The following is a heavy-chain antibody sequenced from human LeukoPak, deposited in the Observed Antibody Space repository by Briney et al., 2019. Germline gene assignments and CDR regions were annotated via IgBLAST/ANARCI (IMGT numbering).Heavy chain of an antibody. Sequence: GGSLRLSCAASGFTFSSYSMNWVRQAPGKGLEWVSSISSSSSYIYYAASVKGRFTISRDTSKKILYLQMDSLRPEDTAVYYCAKPLGGSYLFDRWGQGTLVTVSS. CDR3: AKPLGGSYLFDR. J-gene: IGHJ4*02. V-gene: IGHV3-21*04. D-gene: IGHD1-26*01. CDR2: ISSSSSYI. CDR1: GFTFSSYS.